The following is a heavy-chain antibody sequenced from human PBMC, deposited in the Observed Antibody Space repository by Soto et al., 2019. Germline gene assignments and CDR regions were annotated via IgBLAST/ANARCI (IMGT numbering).Heavy chain of an antibody. Sequence: GSLRLSCAASGFTFSSYAMHWVRQAPGKGLEWVAVISYDGSNKYYADSVKGRFTISRDNSKNTLYLQMNSLRAEDTAVYYCAREGGGSYSLGYWGQGTLVTVSS. CDR3: AREGGGSYSLGY. D-gene: IGHD1-26*01. CDR2: ISYDGSNK. CDR1: GFTFSSYA. V-gene: IGHV3-30-3*01. J-gene: IGHJ4*02.